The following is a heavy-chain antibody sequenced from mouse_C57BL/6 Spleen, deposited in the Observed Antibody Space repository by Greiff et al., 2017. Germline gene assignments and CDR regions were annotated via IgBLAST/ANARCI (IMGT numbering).Heavy chain of an antibody. J-gene: IGHJ1*03. D-gene: IGHD1-1*01. Sequence: EVKVVESGGGLVKPGGSLKLSCAASGFTFSSYAMSWVRQTPEKRLEWVATISDGGSYTYYPDNVKGRFTISRDNAKNNLYLQMSHLKSEDTAMYYCARDRDYGSSLYWYFDVWGTGTTVTVSS. CDR2: ISDGGSYT. CDR3: ARDRDYGSSLYWYFDV. V-gene: IGHV5-4*01. CDR1: GFTFSSYA.